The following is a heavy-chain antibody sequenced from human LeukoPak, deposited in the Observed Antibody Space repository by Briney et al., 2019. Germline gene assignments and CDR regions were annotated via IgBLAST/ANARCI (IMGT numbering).Heavy chain of an antibody. CDR1: GYTFTSYG. Sequence: GASVKVSCKASGYTFTSYGISWVRQAPGQGLEWMGWISAYNGNTNYAQKPQGRVTMTTDTSTSTAYMELRSLRSDDTAVYYCARGSYLYDILTGKHWFDPWGQGTLVTVSS. V-gene: IGHV1-18*01. CDR2: ISAYNGNT. CDR3: ARGSYLYDILTGKHWFDP. D-gene: IGHD3-9*01. J-gene: IGHJ5*02.